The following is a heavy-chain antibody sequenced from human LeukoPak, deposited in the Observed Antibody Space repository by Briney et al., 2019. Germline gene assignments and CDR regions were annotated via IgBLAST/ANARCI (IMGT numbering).Heavy chain of an antibody. J-gene: IGHJ4*02. CDR1: GGSFSGYY. CDR2: INHSGST. V-gene: IGHV4-34*01. Sequence: SETLSLTCAVYGGSFSGYYWSWIRQPPGKGLEWIGEINHSGSTNYNPSHKSRVTMSLDTSKNQFSLRLTSVTAADTAVYYCARDVYNSRFYGFDYWGQGTLVTVSS. D-gene: IGHD6-13*01. CDR3: ARDVYNSRFYGFDY.